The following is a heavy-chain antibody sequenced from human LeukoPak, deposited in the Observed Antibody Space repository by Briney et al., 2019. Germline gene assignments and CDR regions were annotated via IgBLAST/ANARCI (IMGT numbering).Heavy chain of an antibody. J-gene: IGHJ5*02. CDR2: IYTSGST. D-gene: IGHD2-2*01. CDR1: GGSISSGSYY. V-gene: IGHV4-61*02. Sequence: SETLSLTCTVSGGSISSGSYYWSWIRQPAGKGLEWIGRIYTSGSTNYNPSLKSRVTISVDTSKNQFSLKLSSVTAADTAVYYCASSDIVVVPASGHSFDPWGQGTLVTVSS. CDR3: ASSDIVVVPASGHSFDP.